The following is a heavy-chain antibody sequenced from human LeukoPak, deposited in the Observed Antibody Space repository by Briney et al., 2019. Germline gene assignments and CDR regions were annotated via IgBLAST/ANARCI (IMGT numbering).Heavy chain of an antibody. V-gene: IGHV3-11*04. J-gene: IGHJ4*02. Sequence: GGSLRLSCAASGFTFSDYYMSWIRQAPGRGLEWVSYISSSGSFIYYADSVKGRFTISRDNAKNSQYLQMNSLRAEDTAVYYCARDPWTNSDYDGFDYWGQGTLVTVSS. CDR1: GFTFSDYY. CDR2: ISSSGSFI. CDR3: ARDPWTNSDYDGFDY. D-gene: IGHD5-12*01.